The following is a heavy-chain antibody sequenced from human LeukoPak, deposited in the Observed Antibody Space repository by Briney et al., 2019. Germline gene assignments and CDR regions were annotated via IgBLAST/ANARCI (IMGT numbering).Heavy chain of an antibody. CDR3: ARPYRPGGAIDY. J-gene: IGHJ4*02. V-gene: IGHV3-23*01. CDR1: GFTFSSYA. CDR2: ISGSGGST. Sequence: GGSLRLSCAASGFTFSSYAMSWVRQAPGKGLEWVSAISGSGGSTYYADSVKGRFTISRDNSKNTLYLQMNSLRAEDTAVYYCARPYRPGGAIDYWGQGTLVTVSS. D-gene: IGHD2-8*02.